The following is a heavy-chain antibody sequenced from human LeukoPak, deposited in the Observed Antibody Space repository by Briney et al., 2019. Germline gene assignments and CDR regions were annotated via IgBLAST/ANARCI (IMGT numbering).Heavy chain of an antibody. J-gene: IGHJ4*02. D-gene: IGHD1-26*01. CDR3: AKDRASHGSELGGY. CDR2: IWYDGSNK. Sequence: PGGSLRLSCAASGFTFSSYGMHWVCQAPGKGLEWVAVIWYDGSNKYYADSVKGRFTISRDNSKNTLYLQMNSLRAEDTAVYYCAKDRASHGSELGGYWGQGTLVTVSS. V-gene: IGHV3-33*06. CDR1: GFTFSSYG.